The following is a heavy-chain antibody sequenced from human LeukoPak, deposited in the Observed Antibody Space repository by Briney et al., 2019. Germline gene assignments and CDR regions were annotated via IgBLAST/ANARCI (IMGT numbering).Heavy chain of an antibody. D-gene: IGHD3-22*01. V-gene: IGHV3-15*01. CDR2: IKSKTDGGTT. Sequence: GGCLRHSCAASGFTFSNAWISSVRQAPGKGLGWVGRIKSKTDGGTTDYAAPVKGRFTISRDDSKNTLYLQMNSLKTEDTAVYYCTTDLGYYYDEGRLDPWGQGTLVTVSS. J-gene: IGHJ5*02. CDR3: TTDLGYYYDEGRLDP. CDR1: GFTFSNAW.